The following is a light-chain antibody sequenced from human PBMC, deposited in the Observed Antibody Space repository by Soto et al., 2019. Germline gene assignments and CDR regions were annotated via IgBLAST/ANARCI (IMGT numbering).Light chain of an antibody. CDR2: GAS. CDR1: QSVSSSY. CDR3: QQYGSSSWT. J-gene: IGKJ1*01. V-gene: IGKV3-20*01. Sequence: EIVLTQSPDTLSLSPGERATLSCMASQSVSSSYLAWYQQKPGQAPRLLIYGASSRATGIPDRFSGSGSGTDFTLTISRLEPEDFAVYYCQQYGSSSWTFGQGTKVDIK.